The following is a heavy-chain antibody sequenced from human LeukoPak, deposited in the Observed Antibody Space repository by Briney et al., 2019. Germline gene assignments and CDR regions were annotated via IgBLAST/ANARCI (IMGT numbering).Heavy chain of an antibody. J-gene: IGHJ4*02. Sequence: PSETLSLTCTVSGGSISSSSYYWGWIRQPPGTGLEWIGSIYYSGSTYYNPSLKSRVNISGDTSKNQFSLKLSSVTAADTAVYYCARESHYSSGYYQLFDYWGQGTLVTVSS. CDR2: IYYSGST. D-gene: IGHD3-22*01. CDR3: ARESHYSSGYYQLFDY. CDR1: GGSISSSSYY. V-gene: IGHV4-39*02.